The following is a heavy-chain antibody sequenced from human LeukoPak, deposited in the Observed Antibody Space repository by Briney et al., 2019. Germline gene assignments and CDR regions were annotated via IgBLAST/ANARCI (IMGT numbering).Heavy chain of an antibody. Sequence: ASVKVSCKASGGTFSSYAISWVRQAPGQGLEWMGWISAYNGNTNYAQKLQGRVTMTTDTSTSTAYMELRSLRSDDTAVYYCARDPLGGEFDYWGQGTLVTVSS. D-gene: IGHD3-16*01. J-gene: IGHJ4*02. CDR3: ARDPLGGEFDY. V-gene: IGHV1-18*01. CDR1: GGTFSSYA. CDR2: ISAYNGNT.